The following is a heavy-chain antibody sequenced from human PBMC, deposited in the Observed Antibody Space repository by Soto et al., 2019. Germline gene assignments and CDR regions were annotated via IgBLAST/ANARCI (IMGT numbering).Heavy chain of an antibody. CDR2: IIPTFGAP. J-gene: IGHJ3*02. Sequence: QVQLVQSGAEVKKPGSSVKVSCRASGGTFSTYSINCVRQAPGQGLEWMGDIIPTFGAPTYARKFQGRATNTSDESARTANMELRSLTSEDTAVYYCVRGCCNRNYAPYGLGIWGQGTMVTVSS. D-gene: IGHD1-7*01. CDR1: GGTFSTYS. CDR3: VRGCCNRNYAPYGLGI. V-gene: IGHV1-69*01.